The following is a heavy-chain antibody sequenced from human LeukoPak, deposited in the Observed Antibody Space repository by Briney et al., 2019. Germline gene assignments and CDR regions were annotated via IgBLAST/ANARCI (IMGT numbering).Heavy chain of an antibody. D-gene: IGHD2-8*01. CDR1: GDSVSSNSVA. J-gene: IGHJ4*02. V-gene: IGHV6-1*01. CDR2: TYYRSRWHN. Sequence: SQTLSLTCAISGDSVSSNSVAWNWIRQSPSRGLELLGRTYYRSRWHNDYALSVKSRMSINTDTSKNQFSLQLNSVTPEDTAVYYCARRSVDGVFDYWGQGTLVTVSS. CDR3: ARRSVDGVFDY.